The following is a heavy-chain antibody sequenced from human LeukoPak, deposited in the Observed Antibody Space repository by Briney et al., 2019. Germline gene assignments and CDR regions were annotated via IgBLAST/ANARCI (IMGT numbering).Heavy chain of an antibody. J-gene: IGHJ6*02. CDR1: GGTFSTYA. Sequence: SVKVSCKASGGTFSTYAISWVRQAPGQGLEWVGRIVPILGTANYAQNFQGRVTITADRSTTTAYMELSSLRSEDTAVYYCARGGHDSGYYGMDVWGQGTTVTVSS. CDR3: ARGGHDSGYYGMDV. V-gene: IGHV1-69*04. CDR2: IVPILGTA. D-gene: IGHD1-26*01.